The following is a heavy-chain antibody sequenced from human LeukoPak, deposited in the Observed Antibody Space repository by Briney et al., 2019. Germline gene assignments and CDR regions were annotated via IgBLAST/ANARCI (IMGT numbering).Heavy chain of an antibody. V-gene: IGHV3-30*02. CDR3: AKVTTYDFWSFDP. J-gene: IGHJ5*02. CDR1: GFTFSSYG. CDR2: IRYDGSNK. Sequence: GGSLRLPCAASGFTFSSYGMHWVRQAPGKGLEWVAFIRYDGSNKYYADSVKGRFTISRDNSKNTLYLQMNSLRAEDTAVYYCAKVTTYDFWSFDPWGQGTLVTVSS. D-gene: IGHD3-3*01.